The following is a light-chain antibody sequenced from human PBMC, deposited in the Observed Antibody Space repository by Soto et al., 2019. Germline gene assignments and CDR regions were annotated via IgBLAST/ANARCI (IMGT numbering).Light chain of an antibody. J-gene: IGKJ2*01. CDR2: RAS. Sequence: EIVLTQSPDTLSLSPGERATLSCRASQSITSRYLAWYQQKPGQAPRLLIYRASNRATGIPDRFSGSGSGTDFILTISRLEPEDFAVYYCQLYGTSPPYTFGQGTTLEIK. CDR1: QSITSRY. CDR3: QLYGTSPPYT. V-gene: IGKV3-20*01.